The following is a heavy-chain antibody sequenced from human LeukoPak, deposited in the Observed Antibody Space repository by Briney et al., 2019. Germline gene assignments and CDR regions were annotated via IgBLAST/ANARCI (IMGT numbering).Heavy chain of an antibody. CDR2: INPSGGST. J-gene: IGHJ4*02. D-gene: IGHD3-22*01. CDR1: GYTFTSYY. V-gene: IGHV1-46*01. CDR3: ARPYYDSSGYRLGYFDY. Sequence: ASVKVSCKASGYTFTSYYMHWVRQAPGQGLEWMGIINPSGGSTSHAQKFQGRVTMTRDMSTSTVYMELSSLRSEDTAVYYCARPYYDSSGYRLGYFDYWGQGTLVTVSS.